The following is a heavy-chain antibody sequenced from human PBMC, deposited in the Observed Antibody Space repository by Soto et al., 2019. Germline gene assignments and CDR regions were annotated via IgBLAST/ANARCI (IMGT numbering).Heavy chain of an antibody. D-gene: IGHD4-4*01. J-gene: IGHJ4*02. Sequence: SETLSLTCTVSGGSISSYYWSWIRQPPGKGLEWIGYIYYSGSTNYNPSLKSRVTISVDTSKNQFSLKLSSVTAADTAVYYCARVGTVTTIDYWGQGTLVTVSS. CDR1: GGSISSYY. V-gene: IGHV4-59*01. CDR2: IYYSGST. CDR3: ARVGTVTTIDY.